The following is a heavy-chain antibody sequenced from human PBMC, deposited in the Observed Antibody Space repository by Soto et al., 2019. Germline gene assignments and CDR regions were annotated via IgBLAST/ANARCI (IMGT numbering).Heavy chain of an antibody. D-gene: IGHD3-3*02. CDR3: ARGQSISVYFDP. Sequence: PSEELSLTCTGSGGTIRSGGYYWCWIRQAPGKGLEWIGFIFHSGNAKYNPSLKSRVTISVDTSNNQFSLRLASVTAADTDVYFFARGQSISVYFDPLGQGILIT. V-gene: IGHV4-61*08. CDR2: IFHSGNA. CDR1: GGTIRSGGYY. J-gene: IGHJ4*02.